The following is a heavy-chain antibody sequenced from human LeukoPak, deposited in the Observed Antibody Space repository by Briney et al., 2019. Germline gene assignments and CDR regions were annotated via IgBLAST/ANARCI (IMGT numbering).Heavy chain of an antibody. J-gene: IGHJ2*01. V-gene: IGHV4-59*01. CDR1: GGSISSYY. D-gene: IGHD3-3*01. Sequence: PSETLSLTCTVSGGSISSYYWSWLRQPPGKGLEWIGYIYYSGSTNYNPSLKSRVTISVDTSKNQFSLKLSSVTAADTAVYYCARVGDFWSGYPNWYFDLWGRGTLVTVSS. CDR2: IYYSGST. CDR3: ARVGDFWSGYPNWYFDL.